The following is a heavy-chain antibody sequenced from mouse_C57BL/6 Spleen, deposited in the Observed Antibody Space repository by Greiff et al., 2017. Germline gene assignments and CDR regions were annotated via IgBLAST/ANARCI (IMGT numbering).Heavy chain of an antibody. D-gene: IGHD1-1*01. CDR3: ARPGSYWYFDV. V-gene: IGHV1-42*01. J-gene: IGHJ1*03. CDR2: INPSTGGT. CDR1: GYSFTGYY. Sequence: VQLQQSGPELVKPGASVKISCKASGYSFTGYYMNWVKQSPEKSLEWIGEINPSTGGTTYNQKFKAKATLTVDKSSSTAYMQLKSLTSEDSAVYYCARPGSYWYFDVWGTGTTVTVSS.